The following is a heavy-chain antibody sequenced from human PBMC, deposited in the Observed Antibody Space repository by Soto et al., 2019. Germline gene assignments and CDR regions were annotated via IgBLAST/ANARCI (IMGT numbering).Heavy chain of an antibody. J-gene: IGHJ4*02. CDR3: AKEADISGYYPDY. CDR2: ISSSSSTI. CDR1: GFTFSSYS. D-gene: IGHD3-22*01. V-gene: IGHV3-48*01. Sequence: GGSLRLSCAASGFTFSSYSMNWVRQAPGKGLEWLSYISSSSSTIYYADSVKGRFTISRDNSKNTLHLQVNSLRGEDTAVYYCAKEADISGYYPDYWGQGTQVTVSS.